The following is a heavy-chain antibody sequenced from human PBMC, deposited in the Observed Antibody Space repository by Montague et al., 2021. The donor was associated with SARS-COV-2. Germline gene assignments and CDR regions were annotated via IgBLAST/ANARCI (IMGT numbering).Heavy chain of an antibody. V-gene: IGHV6-1*01. J-gene: IGHJ4*02. D-gene: IGHD6-13*01. Sequence: CAISRDSVSSNTAAWNWIRQSPSRGLEWLGRTYYRSKWYNDYAVSVKSRISINADTSKNQFSLQLNSVTPEDTAVYYCARGISATNKWGQGTLVTVSS. CDR3: ARGISATNK. CDR2: TYYRSKWYN. CDR1: RDSVSSNTAA.